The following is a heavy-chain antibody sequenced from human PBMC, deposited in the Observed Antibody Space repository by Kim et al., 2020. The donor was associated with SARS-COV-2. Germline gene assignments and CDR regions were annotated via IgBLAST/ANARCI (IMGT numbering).Heavy chain of an antibody. CDR1: GYSFTSYW. CDR2: IDPSDSYT. V-gene: IGHV5-10-1*01. CDR3: ATGPNYYGSGSYRDY. Sequence: GESLKISCKGSGYSFTSYWISWVRQMPGKGLEWMGRIDPSDSYTNYSPSFQGHVTISADKSISTAYLQWSSLKASDTAMYYCATGPNYYGSGSYRDYWGQGTLVTVSS. D-gene: IGHD3-10*01. J-gene: IGHJ4*02.